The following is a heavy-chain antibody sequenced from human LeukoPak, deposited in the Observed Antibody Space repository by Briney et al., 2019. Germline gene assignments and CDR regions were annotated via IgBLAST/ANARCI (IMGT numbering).Heavy chain of an antibody. Sequence: GGSLRLSCAASGFTFSSYGMHWVRQAPGKGLKWVAVISYDGSNKYYADSVKGRFTISRDNSKNTLYLQMNSLRAEDTAVYYCAKDGGSAAAADFDYWGQGTLVTVSS. CDR1: GFTFSSYG. J-gene: IGHJ4*02. D-gene: IGHD2-2*01. CDR3: AKDGGSAAAADFDY. CDR2: ISYDGSNK. V-gene: IGHV3-30*18.